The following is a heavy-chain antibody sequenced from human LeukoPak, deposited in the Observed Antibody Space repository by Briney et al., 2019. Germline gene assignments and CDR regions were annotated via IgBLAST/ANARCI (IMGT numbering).Heavy chain of an antibody. J-gene: IGHJ6*03. D-gene: IGHD3-9*01. CDR3: ARYSEVYYYVDV. CDR2: ISGSGGST. CDR1: GFTFSSYA. V-gene: IGHV3-23*01. Sequence: GGSLRLSCAASGFTFSSYAMSWVRQAPGKGLEWVSAISGSGGSTYYADSVKGRFTISRDDAKKSMYLQMNSLRVEDTAVYFCARYSEVYYYVDVWGTGTTVTVSS.